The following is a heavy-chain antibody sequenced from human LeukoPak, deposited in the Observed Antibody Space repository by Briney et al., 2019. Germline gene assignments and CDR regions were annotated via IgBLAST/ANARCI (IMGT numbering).Heavy chain of an antibody. CDR2: ISSNGKA. Sequence: KPSETLSLTCTVSGGSITTSDFDWAWIRQPPGQGFGWIATISSNGKAYYYPSLMSRVTISVDTSKNQFSLDVTSVTAADTGLFYCARFKGGTGFDYWGRGILVIVS. CDR3: ARFKGGTGFDY. D-gene: IGHD1-26*01. V-gene: IGHV4-39*01. CDR1: GGSITTSDFD. J-gene: IGHJ4*02.